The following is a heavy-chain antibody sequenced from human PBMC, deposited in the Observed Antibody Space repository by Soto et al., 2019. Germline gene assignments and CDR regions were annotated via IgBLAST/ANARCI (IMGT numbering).Heavy chain of an antibody. D-gene: IGHD6-6*01. CDR3: TYSSSPQGRLGCMDV. J-gene: IGHJ6*02. CDR2: ISYDGSNK. CDR1: GFTFSSYG. Sequence: QVQLVESGGGVVQPGRSLRLSCAASGFTFSSYGMHWVRQAPGKGLEWVAVISYDGSNKYYADSVKGRFTISRDNSKNTLYLQMNSLRAEGTAVYYCTYSSSPQGRLGCMDVWGQGTTVTVSS. V-gene: IGHV3-30*03.